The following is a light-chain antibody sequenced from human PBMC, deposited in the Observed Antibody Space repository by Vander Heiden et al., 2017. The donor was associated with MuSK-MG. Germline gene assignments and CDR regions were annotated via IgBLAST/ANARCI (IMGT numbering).Light chain of an antibody. V-gene: IGKV1-39*01. CDR1: QSISTY. J-gene: IGKJ2*01. CDR2: AAS. CDR3: QQCATSLQT. Sequence: DIQMTQSTSSLSASVGDRVTITCRASQSISTYLNWYQHKPRKAPKLLIYAASTLLSAVPSRFSASASGTDFTLSIRSLHPEDFATYYCQQCATSLQTFGQGTKLEIK.